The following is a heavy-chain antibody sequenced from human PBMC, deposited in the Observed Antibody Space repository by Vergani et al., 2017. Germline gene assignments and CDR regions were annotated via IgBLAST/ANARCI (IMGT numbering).Heavy chain of an antibody. CDR1: GGSISSGGYY. V-gene: IGHV4-31*03. J-gene: IGHJ4*02. CDR3: ARALPRQLWVFDY. Sequence: QVQLQQWGAGLLKPSQTLSLTCTVSGGSISSGGYYWSWIRQHPGKGLEWIGYIYYSGSTYYNPSLKSRVTISVDTSKNQFSLKLSSVTAADTAVYYCARALPRQLWVFDYWGQGTLVTVSS. CDR2: IYYSGST. D-gene: IGHD5-18*01.